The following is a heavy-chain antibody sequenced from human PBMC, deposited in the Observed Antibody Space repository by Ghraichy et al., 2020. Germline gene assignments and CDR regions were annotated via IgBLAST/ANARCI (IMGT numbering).Heavy chain of an antibody. V-gene: IGHV4-39*01. D-gene: IGHD4-17*01. CDR1: GGSISSSSYY. CDR2: IYYSGST. Sequence: SETLSLTCTVSGGSISSSSYYWAWIRQPPGKGLEWIGSIYYSGSTYYNPSLKSRVTISVDTSKNQFSLKLSSVTAADTAVYYCARHVRDYEHTFDYWGQGTLVTVSP. CDR3: ARHVRDYEHTFDY. J-gene: IGHJ4*02.